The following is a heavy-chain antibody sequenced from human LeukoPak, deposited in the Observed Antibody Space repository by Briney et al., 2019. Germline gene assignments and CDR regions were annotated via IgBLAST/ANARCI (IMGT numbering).Heavy chain of an antibody. CDR1: GGSISSYY. D-gene: IGHD6-19*01. V-gene: IGHV4-4*07. CDR2: IYTSGST. CDR3: AREGCIAVAGSYYYYYGMDV. J-gene: IGHJ6*02. Sequence: SETLSLTCTVSGGSISSYYWSWIRQPAGKGLEWIGRIYTSGSTNYNPSLKSRVTMSVDTSKNQLSLKLSSVTAADTAVYYCAREGCIAVAGSYYYYYGMDVWGQGTTVTVSS.